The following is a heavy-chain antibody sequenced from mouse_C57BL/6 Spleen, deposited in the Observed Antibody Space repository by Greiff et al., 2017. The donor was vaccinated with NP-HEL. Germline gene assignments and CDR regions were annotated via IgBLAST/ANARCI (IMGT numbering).Heavy chain of an antibody. CDR2: IYPGDGDT. CDR3: ARSSTTDGDY. D-gene: IGHD1-1*01. V-gene: IGHV1-82*01. Sequence: VQLRQSGPELVKPGASVKISCKASGYAFSSSWMNWVKQRPGKGLEWIGRIYPGDGDTNYNGKFKGKATLTADKSSSTAYMQLSSLTSEDSAVYFCARSSTTDGDYWGQGTTLTVSS. CDR1: GYAFSSSW. J-gene: IGHJ2*01.